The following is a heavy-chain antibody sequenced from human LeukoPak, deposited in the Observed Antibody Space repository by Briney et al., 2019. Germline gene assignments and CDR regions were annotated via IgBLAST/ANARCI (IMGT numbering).Heavy chain of an antibody. V-gene: IGHV6-1*01. CDR3: SLARSEYHYGMDV. J-gene: IGHJ6*02. CDR2: TYYRSKWYY. Sequence: SQTHSLTCAISGDSVSSISVAWNWTRQSPSRGLEWLGRTYYRSKWYYEYAVSVKSRINISPDTSKNQFSLQLTSVTPEDTAVYYCSLARSEYHYGMDVWGQGTTVTVSS. CDR1: GDSVSSISVA.